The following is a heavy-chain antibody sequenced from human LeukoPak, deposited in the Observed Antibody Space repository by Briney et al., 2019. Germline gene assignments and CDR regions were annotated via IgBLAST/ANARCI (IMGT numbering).Heavy chain of an antibody. D-gene: IGHD3-22*01. Sequence: SVKVSCKASGGTFSSYAIGWVRQAPGQGLEWMGRIIPIFGIANYAQKFQGRVTITADKSTSTAYMELSSLRSEDTAVYYCASGYYYDSSGYDLESYFDYWGQGTLVTVSS. CDR2: IIPIFGIA. CDR3: ASGYYYDSSGYDLESYFDY. V-gene: IGHV1-69*04. CDR1: GGTFSSYA. J-gene: IGHJ4*02.